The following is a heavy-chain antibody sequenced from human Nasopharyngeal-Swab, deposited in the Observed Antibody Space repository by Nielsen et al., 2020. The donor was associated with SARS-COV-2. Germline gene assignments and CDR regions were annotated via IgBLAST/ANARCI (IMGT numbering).Heavy chain of an antibody. CDR2: IYYSGST. D-gene: IGHD2-21*02. CDR1: GGSVSSGSYY. V-gene: IGHV4-61*01. CDR3: ARGIVVVTAESDVYYFDY. Sequence: GSLRLSCTVSGGSVSSGSYYWSWIRQPPGKGLEWIGYIYYSGSTNYNPSLKSRVTISVDTSKNQFSLKLSSVTAADTAVYYCARGIVVVTAESDVYYFDYWGQGTLVTVSS. J-gene: IGHJ4*02.